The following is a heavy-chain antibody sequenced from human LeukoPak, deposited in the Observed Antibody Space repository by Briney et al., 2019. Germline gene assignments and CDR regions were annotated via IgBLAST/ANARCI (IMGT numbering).Heavy chain of an antibody. CDR3: ARARSGSYYVGSYYYMDV. D-gene: IGHD1-26*01. CDR2: INPNSGGT. V-gene: IGHV1-2*02. J-gene: IGHJ6*03. Sequence: ASVKVSCKASGYTFTSYGISWVRQAPGQGLEWMGWINPNSGGTNYAQKFQGRVTMTRDTSISTAYMELSRLRSDDTAVYYCARARSGSYYVGSYYYMDVWGKGTTVTVSS. CDR1: GYTFTSYG.